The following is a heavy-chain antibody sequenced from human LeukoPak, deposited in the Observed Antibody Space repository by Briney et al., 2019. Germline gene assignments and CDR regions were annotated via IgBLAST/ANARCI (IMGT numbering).Heavy chain of an antibody. CDR1: GFTFSNYW. Sequence: GGSLRLSCAASGFTFSNYWMSWVRQAPGKGLEWVANIKQDGSEKYYVDSVKGRFTISRDNAKNSVYLQMNSLRAEDTAVYYCARGASTFGGVIVTLDYWGQGTLVTVSS. CDR2: IKQDGSEK. J-gene: IGHJ4*02. CDR3: ARGASTFGGVIVTLDY. V-gene: IGHV3-7*01. D-gene: IGHD3-16*02.